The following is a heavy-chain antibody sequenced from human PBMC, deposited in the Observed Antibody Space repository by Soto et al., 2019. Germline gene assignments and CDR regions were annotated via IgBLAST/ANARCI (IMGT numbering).Heavy chain of an antibody. CDR3: ATSMRHTLNP. D-gene: IGHD2-8*01. V-gene: IGHV3-7*01. Sequence: EVQVVESGGGLVQPGGSLRLSCAASGFTFSSHWMTWVRQVPGKGLEWVANINQDGSDQYYVDSVKGRFTISRDNAKNSLCLHRNSLRGEDTAVYYCATSMRHTLNPWGQGTLVTVSS. CDR2: INQDGSDQ. J-gene: IGHJ5*02. CDR1: GFTFSSHW.